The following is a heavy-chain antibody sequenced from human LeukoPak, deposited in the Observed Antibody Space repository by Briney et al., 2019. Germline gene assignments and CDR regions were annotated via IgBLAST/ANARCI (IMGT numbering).Heavy chain of an antibody. D-gene: IGHD3-3*01. CDR1: GYTFIGYY. CDR2: IHPDSGGT. CDR3: ATEVLRFLEWLSV. Sequence: ASVKVSCKASGYTFIGYYIHWVRQAPGQGLEWMGWIHPDSGGTNYAQKFQGRVTMTRDTSISTVYMELSRMRSDDTAVYYCATEVLRFLEWLSVWGQGTLVTVSS. V-gene: IGHV1-2*02. J-gene: IGHJ4*02.